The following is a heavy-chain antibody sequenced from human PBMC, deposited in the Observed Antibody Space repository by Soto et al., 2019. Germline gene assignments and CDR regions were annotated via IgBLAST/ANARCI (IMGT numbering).Heavy chain of an antibody. J-gene: IGHJ4*02. CDR1: GGSISSGGYY. V-gene: IGHV4-39*07. CDR3: ARGRASDY. CDR2: INHSGSI. Sequence: SETLSLTCTISGGSISSGGYYWSWIRQHPGEGLEWIGEINHSGSITYNPSLKSRVIISVDTSKNQFSLNLSSVTAADTAVYYCARGRASDYWGQGTLVTVSS.